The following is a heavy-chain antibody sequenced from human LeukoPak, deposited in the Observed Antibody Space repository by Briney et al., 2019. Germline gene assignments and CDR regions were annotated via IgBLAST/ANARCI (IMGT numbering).Heavy chain of an antibody. D-gene: IGHD2-15*01. CDR1: GVTFSSYS. J-gene: IGHJ6*02. CDR3: ARVGCRGGSCSSRGDYYYGMDV. CDR2: ISSSGSYI. Sequence: PGGSLRLSCAASGVTFSSYSMNWVRQAPGKGLEWVSSISSSGSYISYQGTVKGRSTLSRDNAKNSLFMPMNSLRAEDTAVYYCARVGCRGGSCSSRGDYYYGMDVWGQGTTVTVSS. V-gene: IGHV3-21*01.